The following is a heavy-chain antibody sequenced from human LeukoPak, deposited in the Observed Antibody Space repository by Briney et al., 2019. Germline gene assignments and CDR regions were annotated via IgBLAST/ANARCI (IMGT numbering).Heavy chain of an antibody. Sequence: PSETLSLTCTVSGGSISSYYWSWIRQPPGKGLEWIGYIYYSGSTNYNPSLKSRVTISVDTSKNQFSLKLSSVTAADTAAYYCAREEVVAATNAFDIWGQGTMVTVSS. D-gene: IGHD2-15*01. CDR1: GGSISSYY. CDR3: AREEVVAATNAFDI. V-gene: IGHV4-59*01. J-gene: IGHJ3*02. CDR2: IYYSGST.